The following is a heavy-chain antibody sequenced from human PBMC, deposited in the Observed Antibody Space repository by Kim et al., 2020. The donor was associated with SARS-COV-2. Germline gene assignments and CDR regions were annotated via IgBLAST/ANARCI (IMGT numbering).Heavy chain of an antibody. V-gene: IGHV4-39*01. D-gene: IGHD6-13*01. Sequence: TTDNPSLKSRVPISVDTSKNQFSLKLSSVRAADTAVYYCARASSSWYYFDYWGQGTLVTVSS. J-gene: IGHJ4*02. CDR3: ARASSSWYYFDY. CDR2: T.